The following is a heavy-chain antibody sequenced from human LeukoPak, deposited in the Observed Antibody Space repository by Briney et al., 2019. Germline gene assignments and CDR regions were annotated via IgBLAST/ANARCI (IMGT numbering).Heavy chain of an antibody. CDR3: ARDFNYYDSSGPDY. CDR1: GYTFTGYY. V-gene: IGHV1-2*02. CDR2: INPNSGGT. D-gene: IGHD3-22*01. Sequence: ASVKVSCKASGYTFTGYYMHWVRQAPGLGLEWMGWINPNSGGTNYAQKFQGRVTMTRDTSISTAYMELSRLRSDDTAVYYCARDFNYYDSSGPDYWGQGTLVTVSS. J-gene: IGHJ4*02.